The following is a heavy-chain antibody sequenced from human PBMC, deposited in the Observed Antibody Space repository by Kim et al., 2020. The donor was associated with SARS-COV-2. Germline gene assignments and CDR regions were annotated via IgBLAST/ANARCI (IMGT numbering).Heavy chain of an antibody. V-gene: IGHV3-15*01. J-gene: IGHJ4*02. Sequence: GGSLRLSCAASGFTFSNAWMSWVRQAPGKGLEWVGRIKTKTDGGTTDYAAPVKGRFTISRDDSKNTLYLQMNSLKIEDTAVYYCTTDIVTTISDYWGQGTLVTVSS. CDR2: IKTKTDGGTT. D-gene: IGHD5-12*01. CDR3: TTDIVTTISDY. CDR1: GFTFSNAW.